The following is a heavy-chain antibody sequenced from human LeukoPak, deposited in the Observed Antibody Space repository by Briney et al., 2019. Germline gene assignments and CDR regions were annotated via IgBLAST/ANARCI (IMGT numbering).Heavy chain of an antibody. J-gene: IGHJ4*02. CDR2: IYYGGST. Sequence: PSETLSLTCTVSGGSISSSSYYWGWIRQPPGKGLEWIGSIYYGGSTYYNPSLKSRVTISVDTSKNQFSLKLSSVTAADTAVYYCARRPSSRIHDVLHSSGWYKGGNFDYWGQGTLVTVSS. CDR3: ARRPSSRIHDVLHSSGWYKGGNFDY. D-gene: IGHD6-19*01. CDR1: GGSISSSSYY. V-gene: IGHV4-39*01.